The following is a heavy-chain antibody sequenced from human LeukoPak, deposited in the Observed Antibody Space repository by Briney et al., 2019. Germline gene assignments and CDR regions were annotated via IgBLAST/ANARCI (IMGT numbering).Heavy chain of an antibody. CDR2: ITPFNGNT. D-gene: IGHD3-22*01. CDR1: GYTFTYRY. J-gene: IGHJ4*02. Sequence: ASVKVSCKASGYTFTYRYLHWVRQAPGQALEWMGWITPFNGNTNYAQKFQDRVTITRDRSMSTAYMELSSLRSEDTAMYYCASDSSGYFNVDYWGQGTLVTVSS. V-gene: IGHV1-45*02. CDR3: ASDSSGYFNVDY.